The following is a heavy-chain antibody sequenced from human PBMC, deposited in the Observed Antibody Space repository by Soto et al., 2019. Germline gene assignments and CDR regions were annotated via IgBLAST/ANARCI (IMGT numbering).Heavy chain of an antibody. CDR3: ARLRGQFYYGMDV. Sequence: QVQLVQSGAEVKKPGASVKVSCKASGYNFIGYYIHWVRQAPGQGLQWMGWIDPNNGDTDSAQKFQGRITMTRDTSISTVYMDLSRLRIDDTAIYYCARLRGQFYYGMDVWGQGTTVAVSS. D-gene: IGHD6-19*01. CDR2: IDPNNGDT. V-gene: IGHV1-2*02. CDR1: GYNFIGYY. J-gene: IGHJ6*02.